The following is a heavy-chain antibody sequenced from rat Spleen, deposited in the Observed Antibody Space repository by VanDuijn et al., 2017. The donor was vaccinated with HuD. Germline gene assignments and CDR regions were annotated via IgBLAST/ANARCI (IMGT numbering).Heavy chain of an antibody. V-gene: IGHV5-27*01. CDR1: GFTFSNYD. D-gene: IGHD1-6*01. CDR2: IGTGGGTT. Sequence: EVQLVESGGGLVHPGRSMKLSCAASGFTFSNYDMAWVRQAPTKGLEWVAYIGTGGGTTYYRDSVKGRFTISRDNAKSTLYLQMDSLRSEDTATYYCTTYYGPFDYWGQGVMVTVSS. CDR3: TTYYGPFDY. J-gene: IGHJ2*01.